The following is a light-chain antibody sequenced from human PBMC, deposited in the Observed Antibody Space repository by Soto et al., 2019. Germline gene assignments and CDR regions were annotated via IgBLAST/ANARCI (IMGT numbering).Light chain of an antibody. V-gene: IGKV3-20*01. CDR3: QQYGGSPYT. CDR2: GAS. J-gene: IGKJ2*01. Sequence: EVVLTQSPGTLSLSPGERATLSCRASQSVRKDLAWYQQKPGQAPRLLIYGASSKATDIPDRFSGSGSGTDFALTISRLEPEDFVVYYCQQYGGSPYTFGQGTKLEIK. CDR1: QSVRKD.